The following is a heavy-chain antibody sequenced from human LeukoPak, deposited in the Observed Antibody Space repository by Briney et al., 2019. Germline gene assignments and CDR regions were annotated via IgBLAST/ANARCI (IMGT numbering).Heavy chain of an antibody. J-gene: IGHJ4*02. CDR2: ISWNSGSI. D-gene: IGHD3-22*01. CDR1: GFTFDDYA. V-gene: IGHV3-9*01. CDR3: AKDLDLRTDKDYYDSSGYYYVFDY. Sequence: GGSLRLSCAASGFTFDDYAMHWVRQAPGKGLEWVSGISWNSGSIGYADSVKGRFTISRDNAKNSLYLQMNSLRAEDTALYYCAKDLDLRTDKDYYDSSGYYYVFDYWGQGTLVTVSS.